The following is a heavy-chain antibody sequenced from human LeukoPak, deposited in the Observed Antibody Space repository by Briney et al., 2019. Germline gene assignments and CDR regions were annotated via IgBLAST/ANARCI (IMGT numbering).Heavy chain of an antibody. J-gene: IGHJ3*02. CDR1: GYTFTNVG. D-gene: IGHD6-19*01. V-gene: IGHV1-18*01. CDR2: INTYKSNT. CDR3: ARAGGWTREDYKDESYHI. Sequence: GASVKVSCKASGYTFTNVGISWGRQAPGQGLEWMGWINTYKSNTYYAQNFQDRVTMTTDTSTTTGYMELRSLTSDDTAIYYCARAGGWTREDYKDESYHIWSQGTVVTVSS.